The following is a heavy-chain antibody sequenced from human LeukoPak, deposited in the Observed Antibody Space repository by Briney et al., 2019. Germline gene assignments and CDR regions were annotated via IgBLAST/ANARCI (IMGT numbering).Heavy chain of an antibody. CDR2: IYPADSDT. D-gene: IGHD6-19*01. V-gene: IGHV5-51*01. CDR1: GYSFTTYW. CDR3: ARLAVTGSRAFDI. Sequence: GESLKIFCKGSGYSFTTYWIGWVRQMPGKGLEWMGIIYPADSDTTYSPSFQGQVTISVDKPLSTASLQWSSLKASDTAIYYCARLAVTGSRAFDIWGQGTMVTVSS. J-gene: IGHJ3*02.